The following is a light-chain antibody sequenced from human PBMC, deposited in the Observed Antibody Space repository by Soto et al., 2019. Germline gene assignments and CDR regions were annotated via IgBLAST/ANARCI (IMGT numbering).Light chain of an antibody. V-gene: IGKV1-27*01. CDR3: QKYDSAEWT. Sequence: DFRMTQSPSSLSASVGDRVTITCRATQAFRNYLAWYQQKPGKVPKVLIYAASTLQSGVPSRFSGSGSGTDFTLTISSLQREDVATYYCQKYDSAEWTFGQGTRVEIK. CDR2: AAS. J-gene: IGKJ1*01. CDR1: QAFRNY.